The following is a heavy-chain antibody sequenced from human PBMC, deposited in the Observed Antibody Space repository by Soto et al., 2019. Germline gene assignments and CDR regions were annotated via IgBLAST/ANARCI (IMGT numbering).Heavy chain of an antibody. D-gene: IGHD3-9*01. J-gene: IGHJ5*02. CDR3: ARGAPGYDILTGYYRYNWFDP. CDR1: GYTFTSYG. V-gene: IGHV1-18*01. Sequence: QVQLVQSGAEVKKPGASVKVSCKASGYTFTSYGISWVRQAPGQGLEWMGWISAYNGNTNYAQKLQGRVTMTTDTSTSTAYMELRSLRSDDTAVYYCARGAPGYDILTGYYRYNWFDPWGQGTLVTVSS. CDR2: ISAYNGNT.